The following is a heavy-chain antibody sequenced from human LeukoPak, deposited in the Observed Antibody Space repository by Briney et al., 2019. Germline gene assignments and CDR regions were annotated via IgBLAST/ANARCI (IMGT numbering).Heavy chain of an antibody. Sequence: QPGGSLRLSCAASGFTVSSNYMSWVRQAPGKGLEWVSVIYSGGSTYYADSVKGRFTISRDNSKNTLYLQMNSLRAEDTAVYYCARAPITMVRGVITPYYFDYWGQGTLVTVSS. CDR3: ARAPITMVRGVITPYYFDY. CDR1: GFTVSSNY. V-gene: IGHV3-66*01. J-gene: IGHJ4*02. D-gene: IGHD3-10*01. CDR2: IYSGGST.